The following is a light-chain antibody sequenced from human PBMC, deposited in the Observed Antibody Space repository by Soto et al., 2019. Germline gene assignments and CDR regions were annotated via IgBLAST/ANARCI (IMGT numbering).Light chain of an antibody. CDR3: LQDYSYPLT. V-gene: IGKV1-6*01. CDR2: DAS. Sequence: IQMSQSPSALSASVRDRVTITCQASQDISNYLNWYQQKLGKAPNLLIYDASTLESGVPSRFSGSGSGTDFTLTISSLQPEDSATYYCLQDYSYPLTFGGGSKVDIK. CDR1: QDISNY. J-gene: IGKJ4*01.